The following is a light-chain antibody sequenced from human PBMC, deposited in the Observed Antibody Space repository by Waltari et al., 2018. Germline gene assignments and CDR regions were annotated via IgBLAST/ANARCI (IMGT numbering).Light chain of an antibody. V-gene: IGLV2-8*01. CDR2: EVN. J-gene: IGLJ2*01. CDR1: ISDVGGYDY. CDR3: SSYAGSNTVV. Sequence: QSALTQPPSASGSPGQSVTISCTGTISDVGGYDYVSWYQQHPGKAPKVMIYEVNKRPSVVPDRFSGSKSGSTASLTVSGLQADDEAAYYCSSYAGSNTVVFGGGTKLTVL.